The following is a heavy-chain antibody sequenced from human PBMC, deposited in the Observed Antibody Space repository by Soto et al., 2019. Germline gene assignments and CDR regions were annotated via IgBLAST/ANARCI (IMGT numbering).Heavy chain of an antibody. CDR1: GFTFSSYG. J-gene: IGHJ4*02. V-gene: IGHV3-30*18. CDR2: ISYDGSNK. Sequence: QVQLVESGGGVVQPGRSLRLSCAASGFTFSSYGMHWVRQAPGKGLEWVAVISYDGSNKYYADSVKGRFTISRDNSKNTLYPQMNSLRAEDTAVYYCAKDHRNYDILTGYETDWGQGTLVTVSS. D-gene: IGHD3-9*01. CDR3: AKDHRNYDILTGYETD.